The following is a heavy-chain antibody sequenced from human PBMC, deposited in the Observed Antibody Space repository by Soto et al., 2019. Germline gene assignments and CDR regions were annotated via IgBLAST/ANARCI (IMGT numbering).Heavy chain of an antibody. CDR1: GVSISSGGYY. Sequence: SETLSLTCTVSGVSISSGGYYWSWIRQHPGKGLEWIGYIYYSGSTYYNPSLKSRVTISVDTSKNQFSLKLSSVTAADTAVYYCARAPDYYDSSGSFDYWGQGTLVTVSS. CDR2: IYYSGST. V-gene: IGHV4-31*03. D-gene: IGHD3-22*01. CDR3: ARAPDYYDSSGSFDY. J-gene: IGHJ4*02.